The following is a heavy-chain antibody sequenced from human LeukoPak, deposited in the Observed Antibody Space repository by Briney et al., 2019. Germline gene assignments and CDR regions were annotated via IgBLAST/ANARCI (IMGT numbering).Heavy chain of an antibody. CDR1: GGSISSYY. V-gene: IGHV4-59*01. Sequence: SETLSLTCTVSGGSISSYYWSWIRQPPGKGLEWIGYIYYTGYTNYNPSLKSRVTISVGTSKKQFSLKLSSVTAADTAVYYCARLGYASGYWGQGTLVTVSS. CDR2: IYYTGYT. J-gene: IGHJ4*02. CDR3: ARLGYASGY. D-gene: IGHD3-10*01.